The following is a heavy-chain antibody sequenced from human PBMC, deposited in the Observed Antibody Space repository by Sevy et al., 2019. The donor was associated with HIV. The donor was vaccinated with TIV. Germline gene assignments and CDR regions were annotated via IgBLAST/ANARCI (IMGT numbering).Heavy chain of an antibody. D-gene: IGHD5-12*01. V-gene: IGHV1-2*02. Sequence: ASVKVSCKASGYTFTGYYMHWVRQAPGQGLEWMGWINPNSGGKNYAQKFQGRVTMTRDTSISTAYMELSRLRSDDTAVYYCARERRWLQLGYYYYMDVWGKGTTVTVSS. J-gene: IGHJ6*03. CDR3: ARERRWLQLGYYYYMDV. CDR2: INPNSGGK. CDR1: GYTFTGYY.